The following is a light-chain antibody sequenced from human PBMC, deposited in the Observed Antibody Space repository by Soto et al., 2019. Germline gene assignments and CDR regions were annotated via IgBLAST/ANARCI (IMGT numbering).Light chain of an antibody. Sequence: QSVLTQPPSVSGAPGQRVTISCTGSSSNIGAGYDVHWYQQLPGTAPKLLIYGNSNRPSGVPDRFSDSKSGTSASLAITGLQAEDEADYYCQSYDSSLSGWGVFGGGTQLTVL. CDR2: GNS. J-gene: IGLJ2*01. V-gene: IGLV1-40*01. CDR3: QSYDSSLSGWGV. CDR1: SSNIGAGYD.